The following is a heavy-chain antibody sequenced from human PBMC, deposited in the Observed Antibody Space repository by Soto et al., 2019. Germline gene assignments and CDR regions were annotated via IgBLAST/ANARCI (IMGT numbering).Heavy chain of an antibody. V-gene: IGHV4-38-2*02. D-gene: IGHD1-7*01. J-gene: IGHJ5*02. CDR2: IYHSGST. CDR1: GYSISSGYY. Sequence: KTSETLSLTCAVSGYSISSGYYWGWIRQPPGKGLEWIGSIYHSGSTYYNPSLKSRVTISVDTSKNQFSLKLSSVTAADTAVYYCARDLLIPTKYNWNYNWFDPWGQGTLVTVSS. CDR3: ARDLLIPTKYNWNYNWFDP.